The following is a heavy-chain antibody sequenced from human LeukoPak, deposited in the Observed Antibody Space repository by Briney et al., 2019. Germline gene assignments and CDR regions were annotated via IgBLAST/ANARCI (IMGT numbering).Heavy chain of an antibody. CDR2: IGAAGSTI. D-gene: IGHD2-2*01. CDR3: ARDSSTYAGPPDY. CDR1: GFSFRSYW. J-gene: IGHJ4*02. Sequence: GGSLRLSCSASGFSFRSYWMSWVRQAPGKGLEWVSYIGAAGSTIYYADPVKGRFTISRDNAKNSLFLQMNSLRAEDTAVYYCARDSSTYAGPPDYWGQGTLVTVSS. V-gene: IGHV3-48*01.